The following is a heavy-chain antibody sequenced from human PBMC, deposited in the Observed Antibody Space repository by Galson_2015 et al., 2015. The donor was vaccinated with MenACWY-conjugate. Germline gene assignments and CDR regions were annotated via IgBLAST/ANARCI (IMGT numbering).Heavy chain of an antibody. Sequence: SLRLSCAASGFTFSSYWMHWVRHAPGKGLVWVSRINSDGSSTSYADSVKGRFTISRDNAKNTLYLQMNSLRAEDTAVYYCARDLHSNYGYYYYYYGMDVWGQGTTVTVSS. CDR1: GFTFSSYW. CDR3: ARDLHSNYGYYYYYYGMDV. D-gene: IGHD4-11*01. CDR2: INSDGSST. J-gene: IGHJ6*02. V-gene: IGHV3-74*01.